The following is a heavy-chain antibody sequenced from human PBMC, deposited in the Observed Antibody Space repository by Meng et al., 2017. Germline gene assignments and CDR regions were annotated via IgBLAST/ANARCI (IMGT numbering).Heavy chain of an antibody. J-gene: IGHJ4*02. CDR3: ARGVRLPDY. V-gene: IGHV4-34*01. CDR2: INHSGST. Sequence: QVQLQRWGAGLLKPSETLSLTGAVYGGSFSGYYWSWIRQPPGKGLEWIGEINHSGSTNYNPSLKSRVTISVDTSKNQFSLKLSSVTAADTAVYYCARGVRLPDYWGQGTLVTVSS. D-gene: IGHD2-15*01. CDR1: GGSFSGYY.